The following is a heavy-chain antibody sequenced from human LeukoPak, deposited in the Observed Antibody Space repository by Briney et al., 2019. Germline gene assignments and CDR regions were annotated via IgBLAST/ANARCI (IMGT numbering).Heavy chain of an antibody. D-gene: IGHD5-18*01. Sequence: PSQTLSLTCTVSGGSISSGGYYWSWIRQHPGKGLEWIGYIYYSGSTNYNPSLKSRVTISVDTSKNQFSLKLSSVTAADTAVYYCARGLIRGYSYGYDLGDIWGQGTMVTVSS. J-gene: IGHJ3*02. CDR3: ARGLIRGYSYGYDLGDI. CDR2: IYYSGST. V-gene: IGHV4-61*08. CDR1: GGSISSGGYY.